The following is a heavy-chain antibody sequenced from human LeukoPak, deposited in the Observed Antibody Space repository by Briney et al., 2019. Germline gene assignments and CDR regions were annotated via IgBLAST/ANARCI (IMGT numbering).Heavy chain of an antibody. CDR2: IYHSGST. Sequence: PSETLSLTCTVSGYSISSGYYWGWIRQPPGKGLEWIGSIYHSGSTYYNPSLKSRVTISVDTSKNQFSLKLSSVTAADTAVYYCARGRGTMIVVVTYYFDYWGQGTLVTVSS. CDR3: ARGRGTMIVVVTYYFDY. D-gene: IGHD3-22*01. J-gene: IGHJ4*02. V-gene: IGHV4-38-2*02. CDR1: GYSISSGYY.